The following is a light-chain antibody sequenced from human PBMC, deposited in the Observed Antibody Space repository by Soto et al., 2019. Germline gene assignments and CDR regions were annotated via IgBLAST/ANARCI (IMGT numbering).Light chain of an antibody. CDR2: DAS. J-gene: IGKJ1*01. CDR3: QQYGSPPWT. CDR1: QRVSVTGDS. V-gene: IGKV3-20*01. Sequence: ETVLTQSPGTLSLSPGESATLSCRASQRVSVTGDSVAWYQQKPGQPPTLLIQDASNRATGIPDRFSGSGSGTDFTLTISRLEPEDFAVYHCQQYGSPPWTFGQGTKVEIK.